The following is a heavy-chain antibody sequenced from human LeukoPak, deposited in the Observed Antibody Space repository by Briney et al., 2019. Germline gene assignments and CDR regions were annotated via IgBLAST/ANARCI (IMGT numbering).Heavy chain of an antibody. CDR1: GGSISSYY. Sequence: PSETLSLTCTVSGGSISSYYWSWIRQPPGKGLEWIGYIYYSGSTNYNPSLKSRVTISVDTSKNQFSLKLSSVTAADTAVYYCARTYYYDSSGKTVWFDPWGQGTLVTVSS. CDR3: ARTYYYDSSGKTVWFDP. J-gene: IGHJ5*02. CDR2: IYYSGST. V-gene: IGHV4-59*12. D-gene: IGHD3-22*01.